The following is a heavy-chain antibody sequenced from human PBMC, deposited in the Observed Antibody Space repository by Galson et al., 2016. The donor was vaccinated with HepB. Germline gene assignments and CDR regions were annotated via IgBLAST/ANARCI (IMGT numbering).Heavy chain of an antibody. CDR1: GFSFTNYW. D-gene: IGHD3-16*01. J-gene: IGHJ4*02. CDR2: IKQDGSDK. Sequence: SLRLSCAASGFSFTNYWMSRLRQAPGKGLEWVANIKQDGSDKGYVDSVKGRFTISRDNAKKSLFLQMDSLRVEDTAVFYCAREGWGGFDYCGQGILVTVSS. V-gene: IGHV3-7*01. CDR3: AREGWGGFDY.